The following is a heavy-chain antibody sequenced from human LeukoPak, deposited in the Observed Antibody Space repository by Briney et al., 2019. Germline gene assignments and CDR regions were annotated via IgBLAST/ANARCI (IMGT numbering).Heavy chain of an antibody. D-gene: IGHD3-22*01. J-gene: IGHJ4*02. CDR1: GYTFTSYG. CDR3: ARVLDYYDSSGYYFSPLDC. CDR2: ISAYNGNT. Sequence: GASVKVSCKASGYTFTSYGISWVRQAPGQGLEWMGWISAYNGNTNYAQKLQGRVTMTTDTSTSTAYMELRSLRSDDTAVYYCARVLDYYDSSGYYFSPLDCWGQGSLVTVSS. V-gene: IGHV1-18*01.